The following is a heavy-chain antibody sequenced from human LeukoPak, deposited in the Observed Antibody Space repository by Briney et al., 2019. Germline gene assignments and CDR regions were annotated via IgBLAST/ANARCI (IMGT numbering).Heavy chain of an antibody. CDR3: AKSAGKYYDSSGYYRFCDC. CDR2: ISGSGGST. Sequence: GGSLRLSCASFGFTFSSFAMSWVRQAPGKGLEWVSTISGSGGSTYYADSVKGRFTISRDNSKNTLYLQMNSLRAEDTAVYYCAKSAGKYYDSSGYYRFCDCWGQGTLVTVSS. V-gene: IGHV3-23*01. J-gene: IGHJ4*02. D-gene: IGHD3-22*01. CDR1: GFTFSSFA.